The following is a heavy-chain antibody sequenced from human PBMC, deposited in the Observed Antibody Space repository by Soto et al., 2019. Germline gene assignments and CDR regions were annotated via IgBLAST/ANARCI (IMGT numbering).Heavy chain of an antibody. CDR2: INAGNGNT. V-gene: IGHV1-3*01. Sequence: ASVKVSCKASGYTFTSYAMHWVRQAPGQRLEWMGWINAGNGNTKYSQKFQGRVTITRDTSASTAYMELSSLRSEDTAVYYRARGNPTYCSGGSCYSSNLFWDNWFDPWGQGTLVTVSS. D-gene: IGHD2-15*01. J-gene: IGHJ5*02. CDR3: ARGNPTYCSGGSCYSSNLFWDNWFDP. CDR1: GYTFTSYA.